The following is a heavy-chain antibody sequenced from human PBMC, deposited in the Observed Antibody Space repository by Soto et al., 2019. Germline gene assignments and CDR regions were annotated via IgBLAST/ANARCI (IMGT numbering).Heavy chain of an antibody. V-gene: IGHV3-30*03. D-gene: IGHD6-13*01. CDR2: ISYDGSNK. J-gene: IGHJ4*02. CDR1: GFTFSSYG. CDR3: ATGGQRPYSSSWYVDY. Sequence: GGSLRLSCAASGFTFSSYGMHWVRQAPGKGLEWVAVISYDGSNKYYADSVKGRFTISRDNSKNTLYLQMNSLRAEDTAVYYCATGGQRPYSSSWYVDYWGQGTLVTVSS.